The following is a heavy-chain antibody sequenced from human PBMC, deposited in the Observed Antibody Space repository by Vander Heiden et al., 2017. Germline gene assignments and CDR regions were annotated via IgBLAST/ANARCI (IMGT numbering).Heavy chain of an antibody. CDR3: ARTVAYCGGDCYWGDAFDI. CDR1: GGTFSSYA. V-gene: IGHV1-69*01. D-gene: IGHD2-21*02. CDR2: IIPIFGTA. J-gene: IGHJ3*02. Sequence: QVQLVQSGAEVKKPGSSVKVSCKAYGGTFSSYAISWVRQAPGQGLEWIGGIIPIFGTANYAQKFQGRVTITADESTSTAYMELSSLRSEDTAVYYCARTVAYCGGDCYWGDAFDIWGQGTMVTVSS.